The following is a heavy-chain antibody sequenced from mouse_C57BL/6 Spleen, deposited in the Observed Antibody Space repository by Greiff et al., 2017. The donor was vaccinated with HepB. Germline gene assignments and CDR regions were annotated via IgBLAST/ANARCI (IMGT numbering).Heavy chain of an antibody. Sequence: VQLKQSGPELVKPGASVKISCKASGYSFTGYYMNWVKQSPEKSLEWIGEINPSTGGTTYNQKFKAKATLTVDKSSSTAYMQLKSLTSEDSAVYYCARNYGSSPYYYAMDYWGQGTSVTVSS. CDR1: GYSFTGYY. CDR2: INPSTGGT. D-gene: IGHD1-1*01. V-gene: IGHV1-42*01. J-gene: IGHJ4*01. CDR3: ARNYGSSPYYYAMDY.